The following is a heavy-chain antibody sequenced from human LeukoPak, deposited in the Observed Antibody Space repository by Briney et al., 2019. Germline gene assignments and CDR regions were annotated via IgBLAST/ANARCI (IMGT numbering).Heavy chain of an antibody. Sequence: GGSLRLSCAASGFTFSSYAMSWVRQAPGKGLEWVSAISGSGGSKYYADSVKGRFTISRDNSKNTLYLQMNSLKAEDTAVYYCVKRLSMMVGVSNRLAPWGKGTRVT. CDR1: GFTFSSYA. CDR3: VKRLSMMVGVSNRLAP. V-gene: IGHV3-23*01. J-gene: IGHJ5*02. D-gene: IGHD2/OR15-2a*01. CDR2: ISGSGGSK.